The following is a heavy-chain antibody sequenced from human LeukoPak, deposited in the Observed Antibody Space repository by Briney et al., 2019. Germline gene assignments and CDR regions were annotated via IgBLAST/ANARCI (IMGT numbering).Heavy chain of an antibody. J-gene: IGHJ5*02. V-gene: IGHV3-49*04. CDR2: IRSKAYGGTT. Sequence: GGSLRLSCTASGFSFDDYAMTWVRQAPGKGLEWVAFIRSKAYGGTTEYAASVKGRFTISRDDSKSIAYLQMNSLKTEGTAVYYCTRSGSTTGTGCFAPGGQEPLATVSS. CDR1: GFSFDDYA. D-gene: IGHD1-1*01. CDR3: TRSGSTTGTGCFAP.